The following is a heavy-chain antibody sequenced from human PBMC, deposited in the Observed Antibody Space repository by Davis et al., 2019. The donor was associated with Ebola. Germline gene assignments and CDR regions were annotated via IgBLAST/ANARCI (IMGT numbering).Heavy chain of an antibody. J-gene: IGHJ3*02. D-gene: IGHD2-21*02. V-gene: IGHV1-8*01. CDR3: ATCRGDCGGAFDI. Sequence: ASVKVSCKASGYSFISHDINWVRKASGQRHEWMGWMSPNTGNTGLEQKFQGRLTMTRDTSISPAYMELSSLRSEDTAVYYCATCRGDCGGAFDIWGQGTMVTVSS. CDR2: MSPNTGNT. CDR1: GYSFISHD.